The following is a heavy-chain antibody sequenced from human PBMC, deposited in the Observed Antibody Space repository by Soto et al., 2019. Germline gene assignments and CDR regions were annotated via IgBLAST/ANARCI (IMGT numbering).Heavy chain of an antibody. CDR2: MNQDGSER. D-gene: IGHD1-7*01. V-gene: IGHV3-7*01. J-gene: IGHJ4*02. CDR3: TRYRSGTMLF. CDR1: GFTFSNYW. Sequence: EVQLVESGGGLVQPGGSLRLSCTASGFTFSNYWMSWVRQAPGEGLEWVANMNQDGSERYYVDSVKGRFTISRDNAKNSLYLQVSSLRAEDTAIYYCTRYRSGTMLFWGQGTLVTVSS.